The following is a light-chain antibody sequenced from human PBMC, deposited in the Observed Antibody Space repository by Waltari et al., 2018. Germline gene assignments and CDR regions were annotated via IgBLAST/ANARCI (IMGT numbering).Light chain of an antibody. CDR3: QSYDSSNPWV. J-gene: IGLJ3*02. CDR2: EDN. V-gene: IGLV6-57*01. CDR1: SGSIPSNY. Sequence: NFMLTQPHSVSESPGKTVTISCTRSSGSIPSNYVQWYQQRPGSSPTTVIYEDNQRPSGGPDRFSGSIDRSSNSASRTISGLKTEDEADYYCQSYDSSNPWVFGGGTKLTVL.